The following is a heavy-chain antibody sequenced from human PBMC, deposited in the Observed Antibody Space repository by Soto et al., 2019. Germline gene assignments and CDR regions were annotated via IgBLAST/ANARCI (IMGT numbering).Heavy chain of an antibody. CDR2: IHDTGST. Sequence: QVQLQESGPGLVKPSQTLSLTCTVSGGPINSGDYYWTWVRQPPGKGLEWLGYIHDTGSTYYNPSLKRRLMISIDTSKNQFSLNLNSVTAADTAVYFCAREDEGGFDFWGQGTLVTVSS. CDR3: AREDEGGFDF. J-gene: IGHJ4*02. CDR1: GGPINSGDYY. D-gene: IGHD3-16*01. V-gene: IGHV4-30-4*01.